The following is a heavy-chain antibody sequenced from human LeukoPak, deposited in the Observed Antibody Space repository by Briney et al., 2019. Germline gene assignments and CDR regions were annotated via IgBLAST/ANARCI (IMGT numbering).Heavy chain of an antibody. V-gene: IGHV3-30*04. J-gene: IGHJ4*02. CDR3: ARDLLDYGTAYYDVGIFDS. CDR1: GFSFSTSG. Sequence: GGSLRLSCEASGFSFSTSGVHWVRQAPGKGLEWMAVVSKDGRKNRYADSVKGRFTISRDNSKSTLFLQMNSLRPEDTGIYYCARDLLDYGTAYYDVGIFDSWGQGTRVTVSS. D-gene: IGHD3-16*01. CDR2: VSKDGRKN.